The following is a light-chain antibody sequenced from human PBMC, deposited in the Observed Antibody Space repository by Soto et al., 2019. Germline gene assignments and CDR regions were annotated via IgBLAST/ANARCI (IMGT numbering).Light chain of an antibody. CDR1: SSNIGAGYD. CDR3: QSYDSSLSGYV. CDR2: ANN. V-gene: IGLV1-40*01. J-gene: IGLJ1*01. Sequence: QSFLTQPPSVSGAPGQRVTISCTGSSSNIGAGYDVHWYQQLPGTAPKLLIYANNNRPSGVPDRFAGSKSGTSVSLAITGLQSDDEADYYCQSYDSSLSGYVFGTGTKVTVL.